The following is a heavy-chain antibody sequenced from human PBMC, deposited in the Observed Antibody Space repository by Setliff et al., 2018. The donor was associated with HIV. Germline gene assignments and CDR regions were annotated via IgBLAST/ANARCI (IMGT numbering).Heavy chain of an antibody. D-gene: IGHD1-26*01. CDR2: INPSGGST. V-gene: IGHV1-46*01. J-gene: IGHJ5*02. CDR3: ARDGVVGATWFDP. Sequence: ASVKVSCKASGYTFTSYYMHWVRQAPGQGLAWMGIINPSGGSTSYAQNFQGRVTMTRDTSTTTVYMELSSLRSEDTAVYYCARDGVVGATWFDPWGQGTLVTVSS. CDR1: GYTFTSYY.